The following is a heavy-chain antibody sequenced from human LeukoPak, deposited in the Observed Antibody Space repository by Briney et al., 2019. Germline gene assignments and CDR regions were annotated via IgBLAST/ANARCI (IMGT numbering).Heavy chain of an antibody. V-gene: IGHV1-8*03. Sequence: ASVKVSCKASGYTFTSYDSNWVRQATGQGLEWMGWMNPNSGNTGYAQKFQGRVTITRNTSISTAYMELSSLRSEDTAVYYSARGRIAAAAAIYYYYYMDVWGKGTTVTVSS. D-gene: IGHD6-13*01. CDR1: GYTFTSYD. CDR3: ARGRIAAAAAIYYYYYMDV. CDR2: MNPNSGNT. J-gene: IGHJ6*03.